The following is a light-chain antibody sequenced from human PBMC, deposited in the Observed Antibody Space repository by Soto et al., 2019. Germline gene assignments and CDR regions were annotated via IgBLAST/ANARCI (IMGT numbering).Light chain of an antibody. CDR2: DVN. Sequence: QSALTQPASVSGSPGQSITISCTGTSSDVGRYNYVSWYQQHPGKAPKLMIYDVNNRPSGVSNRFSGSKSGNTASLTISGLQAEDEADYYCSSYPSSSPRVVFGGGTKLTVL. J-gene: IGLJ2*01. CDR1: SSDVGRYNY. CDR3: SSYPSSSPRVV. V-gene: IGLV2-14*01.